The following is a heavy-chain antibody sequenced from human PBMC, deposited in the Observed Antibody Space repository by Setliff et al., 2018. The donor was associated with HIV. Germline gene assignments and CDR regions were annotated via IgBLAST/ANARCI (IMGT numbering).Heavy chain of an antibody. Sequence: SETLSLTCTVSGGSVSTTYYWGWIRQPPGKGLEWIASIYYIGNTSYNPSLKSRVTIAIDTSKNQFSLKLSSVTAADTAVYYCARHLTTAVSPSYFDSWGQGTLVTVSS. CDR1: GGSVSTTYY. V-gene: IGHV4-39*01. J-gene: IGHJ4*02. CDR2: IYYIGNT. D-gene: IGHD3-9*01. CDR3: ARHLTTAVSPSYFDS.